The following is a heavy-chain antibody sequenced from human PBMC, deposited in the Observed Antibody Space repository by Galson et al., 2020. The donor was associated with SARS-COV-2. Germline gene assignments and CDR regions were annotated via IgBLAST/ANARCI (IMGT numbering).Heavy chain of an antibody. CDR1: GYTFTSYY. D-gene: IGHD3-3*01. J-gene: IGHJ6*02. Sequence: ASVKVSCKASGYTFTSYYMHWVRQAPGQGLEWMGIINPSGGSTSYAQKFQGRVTMTRDTSTSTVYMELSSLRSEDTAVYYCARDKMRFLEWLLDYYYGMDVWGQGTTVTVSS. CDR3: ARDKMRFLEWLLDYYYGMDV. V-gene: IGHV1-46*01. CDR2: INPSGGST.